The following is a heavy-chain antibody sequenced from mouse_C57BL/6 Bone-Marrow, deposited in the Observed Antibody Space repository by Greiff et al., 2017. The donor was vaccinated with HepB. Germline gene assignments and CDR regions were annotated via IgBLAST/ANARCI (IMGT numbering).Heavy chain of an antibody. V-gene: IGHV1-18*01. CDR2: INPNNGGT. J-gene: IGHJ4*01. CDR3: AREDYDGYAMDY. D-gene: IGHD2-4*01. Sequence: VQLQQSGPELVKPGASVKISCKASGYTFTDYNMDWVKQSHGKSLEWIGDINPNNGGTIYNQKFKGKATLTVDKSSSTAYMELRSLTSEDTAVYYCAREDYDGYAMDYWGQGNSVTVSA. CDR1: GYTFTDYN.